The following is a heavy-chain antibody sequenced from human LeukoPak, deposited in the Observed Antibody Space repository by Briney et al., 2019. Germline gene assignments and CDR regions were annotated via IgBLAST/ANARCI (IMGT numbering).Heavy chain of an antibody. Sequence: GGSLRLSCAASGFTFSDYYMSWIRQAPGKGLEWVSYISSSGSTIYYADSVKGRFTISRDNSKNTLYLQMNSLRAEDTAVYYCARVGSSSAPYYYYMDVWGKGTTVTVSS. V-gene: IGHV3-11*01. CDR2: ISSSGSTI. CDR3: ARVGSSSAPYYYYMDV. D-gene: IGHD6-6*01. CDR1: GFTFSDYY. J-gene: IGHJ6*03.